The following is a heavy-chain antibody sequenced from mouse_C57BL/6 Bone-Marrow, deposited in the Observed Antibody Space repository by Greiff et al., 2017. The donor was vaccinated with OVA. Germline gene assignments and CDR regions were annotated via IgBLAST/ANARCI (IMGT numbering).Heavy chain of an antibody. Sequence: VQLQQSGTVLARPGASVKMSCKTSGYTFTSYWMHWVKQRPGQGLEWIGAIYPGNSDTRYNQKFKGKATLTAVTSASTAYMELSSLTNEDSAVYYGRGSSYDFDVWGTGTTVTVSS. V-gene: IGHV1-5*01. CDR3: RGSSYDFDV. J-gene: IGHJ1*03. D-gene: IGHD1-1*01. CDR2: IYPGNSDT. CDR1: GYTFTSYW.